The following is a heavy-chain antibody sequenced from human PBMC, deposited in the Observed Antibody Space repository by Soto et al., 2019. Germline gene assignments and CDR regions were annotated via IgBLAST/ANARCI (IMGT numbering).Heavy chain of an antibody. CDR3: ARDRYEYSSSSGLNWFDP. Sequence: KPSETLSLTCTVSGGSISSYYWSWIRQPPGKGLEWIGYIYYSGSTNYNPSLKSRVTISVDTSKDQFSLKLSSVTAADTAVYYCARDRYEYSSSSGLNWFDPWGQGTLVTVSS. CDR1: GGSISSYY. V-gene: IGHV4-59*01. CDR2: IYYSGST. J-gene: IGHJ5*02. D-gene: IGHD6-6*01.